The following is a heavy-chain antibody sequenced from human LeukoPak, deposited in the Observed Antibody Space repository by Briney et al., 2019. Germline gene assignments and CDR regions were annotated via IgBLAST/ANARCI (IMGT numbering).Heavy chain of an antibody. CDR1: GYTLTELS. Sequence: ASVKVSCKVSGYTLTELSVHWVRQAPGKGLEWMGWINPNSGGTNYAQKFQGRVTISVDTSENQFSLKLSSVTAADTAVYYCAREGDYGDHFMDVWGKGTTVTVSS. CDR2: INPNSGGT. D-gene: IGHD4-17*01. CDR3: AREGDYGDHFMDV. V-gene: IGHV1-2*02. J-gene: IGHJ6*03.